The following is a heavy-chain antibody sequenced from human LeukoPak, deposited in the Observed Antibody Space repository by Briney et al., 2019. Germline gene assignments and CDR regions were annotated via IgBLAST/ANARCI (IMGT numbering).Heavy chain of an antibody. CDR2: ISAYNGNT. CDR3: ARDNIVLMVYAPAYYYYGMDV. V-gene: IGHV1-18*01. CDR1: GYTFASYG. J-gene: IGHJ6*02. Sequence: ASVKLSCNASGYTFASYGISWVRQAPGQGLERIGWISAYNGNTNYAQKLQGRVTMTTDTSTSTAYMELRSLRSDDTAVYYCARDNIVLMVYAPAYYYYGMDVWGQGTTVTVSS. D-gene: IGHD2-8*01.